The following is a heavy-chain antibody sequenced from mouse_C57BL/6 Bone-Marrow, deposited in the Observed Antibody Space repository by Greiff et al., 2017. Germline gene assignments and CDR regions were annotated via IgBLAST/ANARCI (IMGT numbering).Heavy chain of an antibody. V-gene: IGHV14-4*01. Sequence: VQLKQSGAELVRPGASVKLSCTASGFNIKDDYMHWVKQRPEQGLEWIGWIDPENGDTEYASKFQGKATITADTSSNTAYLPLSSLPSEDTAVYYCTTWNLLLRYLDYWGQGTTLTVSS. CDR3: TTWNLLLRYLDY. CDR2: IDPENGDT. D-gene: IGHD1-1*01. J-gene: IGHJ2*01. CDR1: GFNIKDDY.